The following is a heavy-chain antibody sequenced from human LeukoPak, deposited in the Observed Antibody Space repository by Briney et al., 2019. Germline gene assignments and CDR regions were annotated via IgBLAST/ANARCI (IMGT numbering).Heavy chain of an antibody. D-gene: IGHD6-19*01. Sequence: ASVKVSCKASGYTFTSYGISWVRQAPGQGLEWMGWISAYNGNTNYAQKLQGRVTMTTDTSTSTAYMELSRLRSDDTAVYYCARDRWLVTRAYYYYYYYMDVWGKGTTVTVSS. J-gene: IGHJ6*03. CDR2: ISAYNGNT. CDR3: ARDRWLVTRAYYYYYYYMDV. CDR1: GYTFTSYG. V-gene: IGHV1-18*01.